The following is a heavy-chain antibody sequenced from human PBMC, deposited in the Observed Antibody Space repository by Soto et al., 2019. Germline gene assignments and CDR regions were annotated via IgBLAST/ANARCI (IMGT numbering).Heavy chain of an antibody. J-gene: IGHJ6*03. V-gene: IGHV1-3*01. CDR2: INAGNGNT. Sequence: ASVKVSCKASGYTFTSYAMHWVRQAPGQRLEWMGWINAGNGNTKYSQKFQGRVTITRDTSASTAYMELSSLRSEHTAVYYCALGGELSYFGYMDVCGKVSTVTVSS. D-gene: IGHD3-9*01. CDR1: GYTFTSYA. CDR3: ALGGELSYFGYMDV.